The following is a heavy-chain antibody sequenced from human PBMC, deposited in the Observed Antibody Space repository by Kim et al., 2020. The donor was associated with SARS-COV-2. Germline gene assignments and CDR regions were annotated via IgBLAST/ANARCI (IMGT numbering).Heavy chain of an antibody. D-gene: IGHD2-15*01. CDR1: GFTFSSYE. Sequence: GGSLRLSCAASGFTFSSYEMNWVRQAPGKGLVWVSYISSRGMTKYYADSVKGRFTISRDNAKNSVYLQMNSLRAEDTAVYYCARTGSGRGNYFDYWGQGILVTVSS. CDR3: ARTGSGRGNYFDY. CDR2: ISSRGMTK. V-gene: IGHV3-48*03. J-gene: IGHJ4*02.